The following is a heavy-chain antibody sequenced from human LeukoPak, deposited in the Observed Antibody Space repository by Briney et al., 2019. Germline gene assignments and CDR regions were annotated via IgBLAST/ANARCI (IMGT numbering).Heavy chain of an antibody. CDR3: ARSITMVRGVIRDY. V-gene: IGHV4-4*07. J-gene: IGHJ4*02. CDR1: GGSISSYY. D-gene: IGHD3-10*01. CDR2: IYTSGST. Sequence: SETLSLTCTVSGGSISSYYWSWIRQPAGKGLEWIGRIYTSGSTNYNPSLKSRVTISVDTSKNQFSLKLSSVTAADTAVYYCARSITMVRGVIRDYWGQGTLVTVSS.